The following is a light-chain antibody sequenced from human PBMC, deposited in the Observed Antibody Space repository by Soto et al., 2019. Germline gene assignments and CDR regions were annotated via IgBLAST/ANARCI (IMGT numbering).Light chain of an antibody. CDR2: AAS. Sequence: DIQMTQSPSSVSASVGDRVTITCRASHVINSWLALYQQKPGKAPNLLIYAASSVQSGVPSRFSGSGSGTEFTLTISSLQPEDSATYFCQQSNSFPRTFGGGTKVDI. CDR1: HVINSW. CDR3: QQSNSFPRT. J-gene: IGKJ4*01. V-gene: IGKV1-12*01.